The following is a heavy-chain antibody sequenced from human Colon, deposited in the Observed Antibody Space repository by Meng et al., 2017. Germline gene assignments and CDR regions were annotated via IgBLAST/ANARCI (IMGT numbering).Heavy chain of an antibody. J-gene: IGHJ4*02. CDR1: GDAFTSGGYY. Sequence: SETLSLTCTVSGDAFTSGGYYWGWIRQHPGKGLEWIGYVYPSGHTYYNSCLASRITISVDTSKNQFSLNLTSVPAADTAVYFCARGNGYSYGPFDYWGQGTLVTVSS. D-gene: IGHD5-18*01. CDR2: VYPSGHT. CDR3: ARGNGYSYGPFDY. V-gene: IGHV4-31*03.